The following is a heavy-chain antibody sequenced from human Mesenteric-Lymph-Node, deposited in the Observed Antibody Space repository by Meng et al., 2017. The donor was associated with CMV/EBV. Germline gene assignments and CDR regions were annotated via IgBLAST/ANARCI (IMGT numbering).Heavy chain of an antibody. D-gene: IGHD4-11*01. CDR3: ARDYRNSNYVDY. J-gene: IGHJ4*02. CDR2: INAGGGNT. Sequence: LSLTCAASGFTFSNYWMHWVRLVPGKGLMWVSRINAGGGNTTYADSVKGRFTISRDNAKNTLYLQMNSLRAEDTAVYYCARDYRNSNYVDYWGQGTLVTVSS. V-gene: IGHV3-74*01. CDR1: GFTFSNYW.